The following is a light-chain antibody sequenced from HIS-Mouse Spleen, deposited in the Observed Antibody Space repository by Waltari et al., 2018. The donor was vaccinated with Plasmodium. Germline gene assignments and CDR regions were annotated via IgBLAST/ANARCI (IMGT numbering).Light chain of an antibody. CDR1: QRVSRY. V-gene: IGKV3-11*01. CDR3: QQRSNWPPWT. CDR2: DAS. Sequence: EIVLTQSPATLSLSPGERATLSCRASQRVSRYLAWYQQKPGQAPRCLSYDASNRATGIPARFRGSVSGTDFTLIISSLEPEDFAVYYCQQRSNWPPWTFGQGTKVEIK. J-gene: IGKJ1*01.